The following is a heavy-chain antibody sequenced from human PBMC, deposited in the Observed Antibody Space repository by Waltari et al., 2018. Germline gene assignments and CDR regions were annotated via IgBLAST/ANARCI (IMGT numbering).Heavy chain of an antibody. CDR3: ARHMSYDSSGYLDY. CDR1: GGSISSSSYY. CDR2: IYYSGST. D-gene: IGHD3-22*01. Sequence: QVQLQQWGAGLVKPSETLSLTCTVSGGSISSSSYYWGWIRQPPGKGLEWIGSIYYSGSTYYNPSLKSRVTISVDTSKNQFSLKLSSVTAADTAVYYCARHMSYDSSGYLDYWGQGTLVTVSS. J-gene: IGHJ4*02. V-gene: IGHV4-39*01.